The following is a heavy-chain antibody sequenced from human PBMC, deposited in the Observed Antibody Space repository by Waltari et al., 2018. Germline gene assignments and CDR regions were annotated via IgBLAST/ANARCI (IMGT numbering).Heavy chain of an antibody. D-gene: IGHD3-9*01. CDR1: GGTFSSYA. J-gene: IGHJ5*02. Sequence: QVQLVQSGAEVKKPGSSVKVSCKASGGTFSSYAISWVRQAPGQGLEWMGGIIPIFGTANYAQKCQGRVTMTADESTSTAYMELSSLRSEDTAVYYCARAMTGYYVTVEYNWFDPWGQGTLVTVSS. CDR2: IIPIFGTA. V-gene: IGHV1-69*13. CDR3: ARAMTGYYVTVEYNWFDP.